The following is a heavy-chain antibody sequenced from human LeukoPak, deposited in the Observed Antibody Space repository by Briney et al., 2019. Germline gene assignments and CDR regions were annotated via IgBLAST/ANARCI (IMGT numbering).Heavy chain of an antibody. J-gene: IGHJ6*03. CDR3: AKRGAARQDYYMDV. Sequence: ASVKVSCKASGDSFCSYAITWVRQAPGQGLEWLGRIIPIFGTANYPQKFQGRVTITADILSSTAYIEMTNLTSDDTAVYFCAKRGAARQDYYMDVWGNGTTVSVS. D-gene: IGHD6-13*01. CDR1: GDSFCSYA. V-gene: IGHV1-69*06. CDR2: IIPIFGTA.